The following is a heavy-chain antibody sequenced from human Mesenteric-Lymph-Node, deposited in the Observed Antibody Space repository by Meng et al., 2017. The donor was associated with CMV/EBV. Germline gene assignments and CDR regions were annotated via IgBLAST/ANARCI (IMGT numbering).Heavy chain of an antibody. CDR3: ARDRSGSWGFDP. V-gene: IGHV1-18*01. Sequence: CKASGYSFTTYGLRWVRQAPGQGLEWMGWINPYNGNTKYAQKLQGRVTMTTDTSTSTGYMELRSLRSDDTAVYYCARDRSGSWGFDPWGQGTLVTVSS. D-gene: IGHD3-3*01. J-gene: IGHJ5*02. CDR2: INPYNGNT. CDR1: GYSFTTYG.